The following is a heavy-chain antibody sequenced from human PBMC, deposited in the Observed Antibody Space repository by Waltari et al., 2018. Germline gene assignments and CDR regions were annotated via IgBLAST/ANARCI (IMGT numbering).Heavy chain of an antibody. J-gene: IGHJ6*02. CDR1: GFTFSSYW. Sequence: EVQLVESGGGLVQPGGSLRLSCAASGFTFSSYWMHWVRQAPGKVLVWVSRINSDGSSTSYADSVKGRFTISRDNAKNTLYLQMNSLRAEDTAVYYCARVTVATRYYYYGMDVWGQGTTVTVSS. CDR2: INSDGSST. V-gene: IGHV3-74*01. CDR3: ARVTVATRYYYYGMDV. D-gene: IGHD5-12*01.